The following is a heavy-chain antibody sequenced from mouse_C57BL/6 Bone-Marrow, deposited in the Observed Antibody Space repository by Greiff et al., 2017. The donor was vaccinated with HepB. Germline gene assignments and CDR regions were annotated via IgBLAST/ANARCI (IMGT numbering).Heavy chain of an antibody. CDR1: GYTFTSYW. D-gene: IGHD3-1*01. J-gene: IGHJ1*03. V-gene: IGHV1-52*01. CDR2: IDPSDSET. Sequence: VQLQQPGAELVRPGSSVKLSCKASGYTFTSYWMHWVKQRPIQGLEWIGNIDPSDSETHYNQKFKDKATLTVDKSSSTAYMQLSSLTSEDSAVYYCARGPQGYWYFDVWGTGTTVTVSS. CDR3: ARGPQGYWYFDV.